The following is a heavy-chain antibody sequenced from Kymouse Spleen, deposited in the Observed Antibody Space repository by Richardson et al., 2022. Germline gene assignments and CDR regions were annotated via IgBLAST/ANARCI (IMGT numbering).Heavy chain of an antibody. J-gene: IGHJ4*02. CDR2: IYYSGST. CDR1: GGSISSSSYY. CDR3: ARNRIAAWGYFDY. Sequence: QLQLQESGPGLVKPSETLSLTCTVSGGSISSSSYYWGWIRQPPGKGLEWIGSIYYSGSTYYNPSLKSRVTISVDTSKNQFSLKLSSVTAADTAVYYCARNRIAAWGYFDYWGQGTLVTVSS. D-gene: IGHD6-6*01. V-gene: IGHV4-39*01.